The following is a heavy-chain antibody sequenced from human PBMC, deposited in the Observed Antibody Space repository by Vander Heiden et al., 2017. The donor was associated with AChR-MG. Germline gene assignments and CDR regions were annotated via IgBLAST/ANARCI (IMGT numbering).Heavy chain of an antibody. CDR1: DFTFSDSA. CDR2: IRSKANSYAT. Sequence: EVQLVESGGGLVKPGGSLKLSCAASDFTFSDSAMHWVRQASGKGLEWVGHIRSKANSYATVYVASVKGRFTISRDDSRNTAYLQMNSLKTEDTAVYYCTFHRGDGYKSDAFDIWGQGTMVTVSS. CDR3: TFHRGDGYKSDAFDI. D-gene: IGHD3-10*01. J-gene: IGHJ3*02. V-gene: IGHV3-73*01.